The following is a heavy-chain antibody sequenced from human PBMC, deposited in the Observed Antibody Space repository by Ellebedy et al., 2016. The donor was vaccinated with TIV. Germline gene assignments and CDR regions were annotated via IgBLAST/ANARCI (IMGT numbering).Heavy chain of an antibody. CDR1: GFTFSGYW. CDR2: ITNDGSET. CDR3: GGISSFYYFYGMDV. V-gene: IGHV3-74*01. J-gene: IGHJ6*02. Sequence: GESLKISXAASGFTFSGYWMHWVRQAPGKGLVWVSRITNDGSETRYADSVKGRFTISRDNAKNSVYLQMNSLSAEDTAVYYCGGISSFYYFYGMDVWGQGTTVTVSS. D-gene: IGHD3-10*01.